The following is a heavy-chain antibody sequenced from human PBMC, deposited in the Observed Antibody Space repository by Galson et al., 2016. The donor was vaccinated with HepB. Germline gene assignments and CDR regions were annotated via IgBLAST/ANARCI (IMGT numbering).Heavy chain of an antibody. CDR2: IYPDDFDT. CDR1: GSKFTSYW. D-gene: IGHD2-21*02. V-gene: IGHV5-51*01. J-gene: IGHJ6*03. CDR3: ARRNRELRFIHDHYYMDV. Sequence: QSGAEVKKPGESLRISCKGSGSKFTSYWIAWVRQMPGKGLEWMGIIYPDDFDTKYSPSFQGHVTISADKSIDTAYLQWSSLRASDTATYYCARRNRELRFIHDHYYMDVWGKGTTVTVSS.